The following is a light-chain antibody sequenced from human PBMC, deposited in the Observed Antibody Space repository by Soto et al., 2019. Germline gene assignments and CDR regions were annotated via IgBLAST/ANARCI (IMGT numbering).Light chain of an antibody. V-gene: IGKV3-11*01. CDR1: QSVSSY. Sequence: EIVLTQSPATLSLSPGERATLSCRASQSVSSYLAWYQQKPGQAPRLLIYDASNRATGIPARFSGSXXGTXXTLTISSLEPEDFAVYYCQQRSNWPPEFTFGPGTKVDIK. J-gene: IGKJ3*01. CDR2: DAS. CDR3: QQRSNWPPEFT.